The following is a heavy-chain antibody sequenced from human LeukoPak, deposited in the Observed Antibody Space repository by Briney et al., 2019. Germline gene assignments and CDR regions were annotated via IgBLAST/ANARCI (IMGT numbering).Heavy chain of an antibody. CDR2: IYHSGST. D-gene: IGHD2-21*02. CDR3: ARATVRGDYDTFYYYYMDV. V-gene: IGHV4-38-2*02. J-gene: IGHJ6*03. Sequence: SETLSLTCTVSGYSISSGYYWGWIRQPPGKGLEWIGSIYHSGSTYYNPSLKSRVTISVDTSKNQFSLKLSSVTAADTAVYYCARATVRGDYDTFYYYYMDVWGKGTTVTISS. CDR1: GYSISSGYY.